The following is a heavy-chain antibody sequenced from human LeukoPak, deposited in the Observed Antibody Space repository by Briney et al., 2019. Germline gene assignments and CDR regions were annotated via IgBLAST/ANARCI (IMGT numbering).Heavy chain of an antibody. D-gene: IGHD3-10*01. CDR3: ARGARLYYYGSGSTPLGGDY. V-gene: IGHV4-34*01. J-gene: IGHJ4*02. CDR2: INHSGST. CDR1: GGSISSYY. Sequence: SETLSLTCTVSGGSISSYYWSWIRQPPGKGLEWIGEINHSGSTNYNPSLKSRVTISVDTSKNQFSLKLSSVTAADTAVYYCARGARLYYYGSGSTPLGGDYWGQGTLVTVSS.